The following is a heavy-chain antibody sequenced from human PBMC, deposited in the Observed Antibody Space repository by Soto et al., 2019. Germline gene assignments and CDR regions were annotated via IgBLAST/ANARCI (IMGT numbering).Heavy chain of an antibody. V-gene: IGHV1-46*03. J-gene: IGHJ6*02. CDR2: INPSGGST. Sequence: QVQLVQSGAEVKKPGASVKVSCKASGYTFTSYYMHWVRQAPGQGLEWMGIINPSGGSTSYAQKFQGKVTMTWDTSTSTVYMELSSLGSEDTAVYYCARDKQQCLVHSLSYYYYYSMDVWCQGTTVTVSS. CDR3: ARDKQQCLVHSLSYYYYYSMDV. D-gene: IGHD6-19*01. CDR1: GYTFTSYY.